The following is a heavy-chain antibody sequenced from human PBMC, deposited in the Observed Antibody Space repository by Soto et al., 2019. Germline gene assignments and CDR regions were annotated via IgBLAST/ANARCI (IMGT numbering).Heavy chain of an antibody. D-gene: IGHD3-16*02. Sequence: EVQLVESGGGLVQPGGSLRLSCAASGFTFSSYWMSWVRQAPGKGLEWVANIKQDGSEKYYVDSVKGRFTISRDNAKYSLYLQMNSLRAEDTAVYYCARDLYDYVWGSYREYYYYGMDVWGQGTTVTVSS. V-gene: IGHV3-7*03. CDR3: ARDLYDYVWGSYREYYYYGMDV. CDR2: IKQDGSEK. J-gene: IGHJ6*02. CDR1: GFTFSSYW.